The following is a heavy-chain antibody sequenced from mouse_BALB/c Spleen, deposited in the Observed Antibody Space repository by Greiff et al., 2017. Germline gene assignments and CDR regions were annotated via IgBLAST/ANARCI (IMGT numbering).Heavy chain of an antibody. CDR1: GFNIKDYY. D-gene: IGHD3-2*01. CDR2: IDPENGDT. CDR3: KSGGQLGPGCAY. J-gene: IGHJ3*01. Sequence: VQLKQSGAELVRSGASVKLSCTASGFNIKDYYMHWVKQRPEQGLEWIGWIDPENGDTEYAPKFQGKATMTADTSSNTAYLQISSLTSEDTAVYYCKSGGQLGPGCAYWGQGTLVTVSA. V-gene: IGHV14-4*02.